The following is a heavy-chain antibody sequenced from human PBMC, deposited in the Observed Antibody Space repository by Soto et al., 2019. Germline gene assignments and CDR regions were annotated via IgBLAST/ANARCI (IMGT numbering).Heavy chain of an antibody. CDR1: GYMFTSYG. J-gene: IGHJ1*01. V-gene: IGHV1-18*01. Sequence: QVQLVQSGAEVKKPGASIKVSCKASGYMFTSYGINGVRQAPGQGPEWMGWISTYNGNTNYAQKHQGRVTMTTDTSTSTAYMELKTLRSDDTAVYYCARDLGIAVAGLFQDWGQGTLVIVSS. CDR3: ARDLGIAVAGLFQD. CDR2: ISTYNGNT. D-gene: IGHD6-19*01.